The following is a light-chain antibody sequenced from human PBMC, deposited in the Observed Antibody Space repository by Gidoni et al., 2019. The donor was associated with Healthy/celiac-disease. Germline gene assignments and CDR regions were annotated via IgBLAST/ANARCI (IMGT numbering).Light chain of an antibody. Sequence: SSEPTQPPAVYVSPGQTASIPCPGEPLGEKHARWYQQQPGQPPVLVIYHDSKRPSGTPARFSGSSAGNTATLTIGGTQAMDEADYYCQAWDSSASVFGGGTKLTVL. V-gene: IGLV3-1*01. J-gene: IGLJ2*01. CDR1: PLGEKH. CDR3: QAWDSSASV. CDR2: HDS.